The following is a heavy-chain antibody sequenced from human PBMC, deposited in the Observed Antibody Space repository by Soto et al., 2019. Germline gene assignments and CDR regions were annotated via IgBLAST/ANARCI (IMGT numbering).Heavy chain of an antibody. Sequence: GGSLRLSCAASGFTFSDYYMSWIRQAPGKGLEWVSVISGSGDSTYYADSVKGRFTISRDNSKNTLYLQMNSLRAEDTAVYYCARRSSGWYFDYWGQGTLVTVSS. V-gene: IGHV3-23*01. CDR3: ARRSSGWYFDY. CDR2: ISGSGDST. CDR1: GFTFSDYY. J-gene: IGHJ4*02. D-gene: IGHD6-19*01.